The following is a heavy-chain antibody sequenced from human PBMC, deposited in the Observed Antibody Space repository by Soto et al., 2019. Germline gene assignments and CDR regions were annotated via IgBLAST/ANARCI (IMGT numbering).Heavy chain of an antibody. CDR3: ARPLTYSSSGFDY. D-gene: IGHD6-6*01. CDR2: INHSGST. V-gene: IGHV4-34*01. CDR1: GGSFSGYY. J-gene: IGHJ4*02. Sequence: SETLSLTCAVYGGSFSGYYWSWIRQPPGKGLEWIGEINHSGSTNYNPSLKSRVTISVDTSKNQFSLKLSSVTAADTAVYYCARPLTYSSSGFDYWGQGTLVTVSS.